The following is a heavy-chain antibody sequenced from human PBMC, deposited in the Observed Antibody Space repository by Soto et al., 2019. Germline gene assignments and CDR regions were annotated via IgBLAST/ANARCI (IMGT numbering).Heavy chain of an antibody. CDR1: GFTFSNAW. J-gene: IGHJ4*02. CDR3: PTDIFWSGYYPFFDY. D-gene: IGHD3-3*01. Sequence: GGSLRLSCAASGFTFSNAWMSWVRQAPGKGLEWVGRIKSKTDGGTTDYAAPVKGRFTISRDDSKNTLYLQMNSLKTEDTAVYYFPTDIFWSGYYPFFDYWGQGPLVTVSS. V-gene: IGHV3-15*01. CDR2: IKSKTDGGTT.